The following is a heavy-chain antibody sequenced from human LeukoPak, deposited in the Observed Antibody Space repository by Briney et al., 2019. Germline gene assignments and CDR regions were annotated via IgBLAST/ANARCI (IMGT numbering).Heavy chain of an antibody. V-gene: IGHV3-9*01. CDR1: GFTFSRYW. D-gene: IGHD6-13*01. CDR3: AKVLYSRSELDAFDI. CDR2: ISWNSGSI. Sequence: PGGPLRLSCAVSGFTFSRYWMTWVRQAPGKGLEWVSGISWNSGSIGYADSVKGRFTISRDNAKNSLYLQMNSLRAEDTALYYCAKVLYSRSELDAFDIWGQGTMVTVSS. J-gene: IGHJ3*02.